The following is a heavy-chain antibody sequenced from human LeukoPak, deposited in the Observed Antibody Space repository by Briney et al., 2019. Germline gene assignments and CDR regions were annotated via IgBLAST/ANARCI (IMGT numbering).Heavy chain of an antibody. CDR1: GGSFSGHY. CDR2: INHSGST. Sequence: SETLSLTCAVYGGSFSGHYWSWIRRPPGKGLEWIGEINHSGSTNYNPSLKSRVTISVDTSKNQFSLKLSAVTAADTAVYYCAREKFGDSSIDYWGQGTLVTVSS. D-gene: IGHD3-10*01. V-gene: IGHV4-34*01. CDR3: AREKFGDSSIDY. J-gene: IGHJ4*02.